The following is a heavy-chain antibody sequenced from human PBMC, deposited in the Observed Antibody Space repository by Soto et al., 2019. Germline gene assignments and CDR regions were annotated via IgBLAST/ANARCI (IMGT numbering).Heavy chain of an antibody. CDR3: ARTGRIAGSGWYNWFDP. D-gene: IGHD6-19*01. J-gene: IGHJ5*02. V-gene: IGHV1-8*01. Sequence: QVQLVQSGAEVKKPGASVKVSCKASGYTFTSYDINLVRQATGQGLEWMGWMNPNSGNTGYAQKFQGRVTMTRNTSISTAYMELSSLRSEDTAVYYCARTGRIAGSGWYNWFDPWGQGTLVTVSS. CDR1: GYTFTSYD. CDR2: MNPNSGNT.